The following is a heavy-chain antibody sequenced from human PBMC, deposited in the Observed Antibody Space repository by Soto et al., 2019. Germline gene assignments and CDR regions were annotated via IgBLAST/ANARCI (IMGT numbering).Heavy chain of an antibody. J-gene: IGHJ6*02. V-gene: IGHV3-30*18. CDR3: AKEVWSGPMDV. D-gene: IGHD3-3*01. CDR2: ISYDGSNK. Sequence: VAVISYDGSNKDYADSVKGRFTISRDNSKNTLYLQMNSLRPEDTAVYYCAKEVWSGPMDVWGQWTTVTVSS.